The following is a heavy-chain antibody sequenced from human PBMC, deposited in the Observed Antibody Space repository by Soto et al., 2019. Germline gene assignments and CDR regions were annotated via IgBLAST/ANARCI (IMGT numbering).Heavy chain of an antibody. CDR3: AREYRSSCGRFDN. J-gene: IGHJ4*02. CDR2: IIPIFGTP. CDR1: GGSFSSYA. D-gene: IGHD6-6*01. V-gene: IGHV1-69*01. Sequence: QVQLVQSGAEVKKPGSSVKVSCKASGGSFSSYAISWVRQAPGQGLEWMGGIIPIFGTPSYAQKFQGRVTITADESTSTAYMELSCLRFEDAAVYYCAREYRSSCGRFDNWGQGTLVTVSS.